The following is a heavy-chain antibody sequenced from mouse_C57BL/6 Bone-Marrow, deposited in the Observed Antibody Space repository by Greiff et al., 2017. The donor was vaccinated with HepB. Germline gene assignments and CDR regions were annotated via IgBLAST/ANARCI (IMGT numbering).Heavy chain of an antibody. J-gene: IGHJ1*03. CDR1: GFTFSSYG. V-gene: IGHV5-6*01. D-gene: IGHD1-1*01. CDR3: ARHDYYGSRGWYFDV. CDR2: ISSGGSYT. Sequence: EVQLVESGGDLVKPGGSLKLSCAASGFTFSSYGMSWVRQTPDKRLEWVATISSGGSYTYYPDSVKGRFTISRDNAKNTLYLQMSNLKSEDTAMYYGARHDYYGSRGWYFDVWGTGTTVTVSS.